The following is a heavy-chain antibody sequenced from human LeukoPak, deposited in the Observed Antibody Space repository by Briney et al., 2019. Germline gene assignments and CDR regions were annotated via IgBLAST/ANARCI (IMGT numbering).Heavy chain of an antibody. D-gene: IGHD4-17*01. Sequence: GGSLRLSCAASGLTVSSNYMSWVRQAPGKGLEWVSVIYRSGSTYYADSVKGRFTISRDDSKNTLYLQMNSLRAEDTAVDYCARTGDGDSYIGAFDIWGQGTMVTVSS. CDR3: ARTGDGDSYIGAFDI. CDR1: GLTVSSNY. CDR2: IYRSGST. V-gene: IGHV3-53*01. J-gene: IGHJ3*02.